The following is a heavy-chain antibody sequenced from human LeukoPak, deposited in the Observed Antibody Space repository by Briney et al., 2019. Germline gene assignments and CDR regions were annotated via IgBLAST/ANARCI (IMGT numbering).Heavy chain of an antibody. D-gene: IGHD3-10*01. CDR2: INHSGST. V-gene: IGHV4-34*01. J-gene: IGHJ6*02. CDR1: GGSFSGYY. CDR3: ARAFVPRYGSGSYYNPYYYYGMDV. Sequence: SETLSLTCAVYGGSFSGYYWSWIRQPPGKGLEWIVEINHSGSTNYNPSLKSRVTISVDTSKNQFSLKLSSVTAADTAVYYCARAFVPRYGSGSYYNPYYYYGMDVWGQGTTVTVSS.